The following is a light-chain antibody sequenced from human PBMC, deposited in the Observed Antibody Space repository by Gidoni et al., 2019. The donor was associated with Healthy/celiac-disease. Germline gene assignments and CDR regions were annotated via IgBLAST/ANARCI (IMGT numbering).Light chain of an antibody. CDR3: QQYGSSPPRT. CDR1: QSVSSSY. J-gene: IGKJ1*01. Sequence: EIGLTQSPGTLSLSPGERATLSCRASQSVSSSYLAWYKQKPGQAPRLLIYGASSRATGIPDRFSGSGSVTDFTLTISRLEPEDFAVYYCQQYGSSPPRTFGQGTKVEIK. V-gene: IGKV3-20*01. CDR2: GAS.